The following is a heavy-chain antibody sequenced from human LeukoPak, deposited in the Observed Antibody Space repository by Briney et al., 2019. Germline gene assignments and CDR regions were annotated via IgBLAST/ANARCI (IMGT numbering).Heavy chain of an antibody. CDR3: ARAIAAAGIGDDAFDI. D-gene: IGHD6-13*01. Sequence: GASVKVSCKASGYTFTGYYMHWVRQAPGQGLEWMGWINPNSGGTNYAQKFQGRVTMTRDTSISTAYMELSRLRSDDTAVYYCARAIAAAGIGDDAFDIWGQGTMVTVSS. CDR2: INPNSGGT. J-gene: IGHJ3*02. V-gene: IGHV1-2*02. CDR1: GYTFTGYY.